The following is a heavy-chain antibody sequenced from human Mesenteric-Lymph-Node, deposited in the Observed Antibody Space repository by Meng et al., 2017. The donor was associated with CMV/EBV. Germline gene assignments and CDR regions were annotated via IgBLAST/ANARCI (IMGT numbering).Heavy chain of an antibody. CDR2: IFYSGST. CDR1: GGSISSYY. D-gene: IGHD3-3*01. J-gene: IGHJ6*02. V-gene: IGHV4-59*01. Sequence: SETLSLTCTVSGGSISSYYWSWIRQPPGKGLEWIGYIFYSGSTNYNPSLKSRVTISVDTSENQFSLKLSSVTAADTAVYYCARDGYDFWSGSYLTSYYYGIDVWGQGTTVTVSS. CDR3: ARDGYDFWSGSYLTSYYYGIDV.